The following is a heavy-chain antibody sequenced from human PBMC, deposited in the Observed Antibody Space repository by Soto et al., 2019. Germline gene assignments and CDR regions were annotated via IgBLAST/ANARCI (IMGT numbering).Heavy chain of an antibody. D-gene: IGHD2-2*02. V-gene: IGHV3-9*01. J-gene: IGHJ4*02. Sequence: GGSLRLSCAASGFTFDDYAMHWVRQAPGKGLEWVSGISWNSGSIGYADSVKGRFTISRDNAKNSLYLQMNSLRAEDTALYYCAKDIGRAGIVVVPAAIAVAGYFDYWGQGTLVTVSS. CDR2: ISWNSGSI. CDR1: GFTFDDYA. CDR3: AKDIGRAGIVVVPAAIAVAGYFDY.